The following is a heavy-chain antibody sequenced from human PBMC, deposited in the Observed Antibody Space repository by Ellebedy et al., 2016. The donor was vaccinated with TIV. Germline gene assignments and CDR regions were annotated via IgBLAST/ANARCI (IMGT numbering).Heavy chain of an antibody. D-gene: IGHD6-19*01. CDR1: GFTFSDYY. V-gene: IGHV3-11*06. Sequence: GGSLRLXXAASGFTFSDYYMNWIRQAPGKGLEWVSYIRSISSYTNYADSVKGRFTISRDNAKNPLYLQMNSLRAEDTAVYYCARDKESQWLVDSWGQGTLVTVSS. J-gene: IGHJ4*02. CDR3: ARDKESQWLVDS. CDR2: IRSISSYT.